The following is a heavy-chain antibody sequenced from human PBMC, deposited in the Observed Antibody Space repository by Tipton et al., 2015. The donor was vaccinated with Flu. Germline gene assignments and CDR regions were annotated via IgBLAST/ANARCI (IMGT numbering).Heavy chain of an antibody. D-gene: IGHD6-19*01. CDR3: ARSVTYYYDSSGSTFDY. J-gene: IGHJ4*02. CDR2: NYYSGST. Sequence: TLSLTCTVSGGSISSYYWSWIRQPPGKGLEWIGYNYYSGSTNYNPSLKSRVTMSVDTAENQFSLRLSSVTAADTAVYYCARSVTYYYDSSGSTFDYWGQGTLVTVSS. CDR1: GGSISSYY. V-gene: IGHV4-59*12.